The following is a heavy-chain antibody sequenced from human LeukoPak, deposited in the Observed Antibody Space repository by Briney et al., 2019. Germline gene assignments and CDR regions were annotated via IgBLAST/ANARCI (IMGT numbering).Heavy chain of an antibody. D-gene: IGHD6-13*01. V-gene: IGHV3-21*01. CDR2: ISSSSSYI. J-gene: IGHJ3*02. CDR3: ARLSSSLSTDAFDI. Sequence: KAGGSLRLSCAASGFTFSSYSMNWVRQAPGKGLEWVSSISSSSSYIYYADSVKGRFTISRDNAKNSLYLQMNSLRAEDTAVYYCARLSSSLSTDAFDIWGQGTMVTVSS. CDR1: GFTFSSYS.